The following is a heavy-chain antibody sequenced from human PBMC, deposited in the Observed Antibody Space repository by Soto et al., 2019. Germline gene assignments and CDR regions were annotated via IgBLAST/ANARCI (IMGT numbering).Heavy chain of an antibody. CDR1: GDTFSSYA. V-gene: IGHV1-69*05. CDR2: IIPIFGTA. Sequence: SVQVYCQASGDTFSSYAISLVRQAPGQGLEWMGGIIPIFGTANYAQKFQGRVTITRDTSASTAYMELSSLRSEDTAVYYCARYDSSGYYWPYYYYGMDVWGQGTTVTVSS. J-gene: IGHJ6*02. D-gene: IGHD3-22*01. CDR3: ARYDSSGYYWPYYYYGMDV.